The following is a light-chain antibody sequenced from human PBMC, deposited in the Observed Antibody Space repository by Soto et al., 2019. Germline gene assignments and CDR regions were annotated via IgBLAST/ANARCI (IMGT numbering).Light chain of an antibody. CDR3: QQYGSLPIT. V-gene: IGKV1-33*01. J-gene: IGKJ5*01. CDR1: QGVSAY. Sequence: DIQMTQSPSSLSASVGDRVSITCRASQGVSAYLLWYQQRPGKAPYLLIYDASNLDSGVSSRFSGSGSGRDFSFTITSLQPDDVATYFCQQYGSLPITFGQGTRLEIK. CDR2: DAS.